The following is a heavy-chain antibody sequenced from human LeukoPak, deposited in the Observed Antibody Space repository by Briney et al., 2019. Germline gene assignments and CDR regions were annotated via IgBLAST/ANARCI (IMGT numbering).Heavy chain of an antibody. D-gene: IGHD6-19*01. V-gene: IGHV4-34*01. CDR3: VRVSAAGTHVLHFDY. J-gene: IGHJ4*02. CDR1: GGSFSGYY. Sequence: SETLSLTCAVYGGSFSGYYWSWIRQPPGKGLEWIGEINHSGSTNYNPSLKSRVTISVDTSKNQFSLKLSSVTAADTAVYYCVRVSAAGTHVLHFDYWGQGTLVTVSS. CDR2: INHSGST.